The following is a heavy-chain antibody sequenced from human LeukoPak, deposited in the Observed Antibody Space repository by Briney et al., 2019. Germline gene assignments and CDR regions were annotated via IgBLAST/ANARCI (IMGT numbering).Heavy chain of an antibody. CDR1: GYSFSSYW. D-gene: IGHD2-15*01. V-gene: IGHV5-51*01. CDR2: IYPDDSDT. Sequence: ESLKISCKGSGYSFSSYWIGWVRQMPGKGLEWMGIIYPDDSDTRYSPSFQGQVTISADTSISTAYLQWSSLKASDTAMYYCARHRKDIGFDSWGQGTLVTVSS. CDR3: ARHRKDIGFDS. J-gene: IGHJ4*02.